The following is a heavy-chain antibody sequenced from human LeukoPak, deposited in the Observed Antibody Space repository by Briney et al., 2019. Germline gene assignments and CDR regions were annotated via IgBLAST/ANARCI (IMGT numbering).Heavy chain of an antibody. V-gene: IGHV4-61*02. CDR1: GASVNSGNYY. CDR2: IYTSGTT. CDR3: TRGGELMNF. D-gene: IGHD1-26*01. J-gene: IGHJ4*02. Sequence: PSQTLSLTCTVSGASVNSGNYYWTWIRQPAGKRLEWIGRIYTSGTTNYNPSLKSRVTISIDASKNQFSLRLSSVTAADTAVDYCTRGGELMNFWGQGTLVTVSS.